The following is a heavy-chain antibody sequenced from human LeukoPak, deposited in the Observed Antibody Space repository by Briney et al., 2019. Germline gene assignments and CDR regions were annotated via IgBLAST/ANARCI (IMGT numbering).Heavy chain of an antibody. Sequence: SVKVSCKASGGTFSSYAISWVRQAPGQGLEWMGRIIPILGIANYAQKFQGRVTITADKSTSTAYMELSSLRSEDTAVYYCAREEHQNWFDPWGQGTLVTVS. V-gene: IGHV1-69*04. CDR1: GGTFSSYA. J-gene: IGHJ5*02. CDR3: AREEHQNWFDP. D-gene: IGHD1/OR15-1a*01. CDR2: IIPILGIA.